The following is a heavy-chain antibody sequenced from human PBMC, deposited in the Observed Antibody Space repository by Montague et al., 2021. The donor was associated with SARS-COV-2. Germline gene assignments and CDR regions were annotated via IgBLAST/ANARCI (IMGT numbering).Heavy chain of an antibody. CDR1: GVSISSYY. CDR3: ARHGRFSVIVNTPRGAFDI. D-gene: IGHD3-22*01. CDR2: IYFGGST. J-gene: IGHJ3*02. V-gene: IGHV4-59*08. Sequence: SETLSLTCTVSGVSISSYYWSWIRQPPGKGLEWIGCIYFGGSTNYNPSLKSRVTISVDTSKNQFSLKLSSVTAADTAVYYCARHGRFSVIVNTPRGAFDIWGQGTMVTVS.